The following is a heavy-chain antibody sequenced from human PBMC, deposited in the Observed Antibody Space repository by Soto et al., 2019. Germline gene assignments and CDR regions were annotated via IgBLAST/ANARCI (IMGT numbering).Heavy chain of an antibody. CDR2: IIPIFGTA. CDR3: VRDVYDYYDRSGYYPTSNYYYYGMEV. V-gene: IGHV1-69*06. J-gene: IGHJ6*02. D-gene: IGHD3-22*01. CDR1: GGTFSSYA. Sequence: SVKVSCKASGGTFSSYAISWVRQAPGQGLEWMGGIIPIFGTANYAQKFQVRVTITADKSTRTAYMELSSLRSEDTAVYYCVRDVYDYYDRSGYYPTSNYYYYGMEVWGQGTTVTVSS.